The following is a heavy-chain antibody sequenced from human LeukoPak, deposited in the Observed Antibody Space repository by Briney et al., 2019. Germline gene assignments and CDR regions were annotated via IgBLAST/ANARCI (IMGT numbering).Heavy chain of an antibody. CDR1: GYTFTSYG. J-gene: IGHJ6*03. Sequence: ASVKVSCKASGYTFTSYGISWVRQAPGQGLEWMGWISAYNGNTNYAQKLQGRVTMTTDTSTSTAYMELRSLRSDDTAVYYCARGRWELPTTRYYYMDVWGKGTTVTVSS. D-gene: IGHD1-26*01. CDR3: ARGRWELPTTRYYYMDV. V-gene: IGHV1-18*01. CDR2: ISAYNGNT.